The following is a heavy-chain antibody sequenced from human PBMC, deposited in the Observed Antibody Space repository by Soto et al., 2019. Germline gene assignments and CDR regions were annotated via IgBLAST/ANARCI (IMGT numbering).Heavy chain of an antibody. V-gene: IGHV3-15*01. CDR3: TTDTDILTGSGFDP. Sequence: GGSLRLSCAASGFTFSNAWMSWVRKAPGKGLEWVGRIKSKTDGGTTDYAAPVKGRFTISRDDSKNTLYLQMNSLKTEDTAVYYCTTDTDILTGSGFDPWGQGTLVTVSS. CDR1: GFTFSNAW. D-gene: IGHD3-9*01. CDR2: IKSKTDGGTT. J-gene: IGHJ5*02.